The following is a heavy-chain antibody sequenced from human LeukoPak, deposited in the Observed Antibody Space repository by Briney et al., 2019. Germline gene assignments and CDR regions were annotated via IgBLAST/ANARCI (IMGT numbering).Heavy chain of an antibody. CDR2: IYHSGST. CDR1: GGSISSSNW. D-gene: IGHD4-17*01. J-gene: IGHJ4*02. CDR3: ARASHDYGDYSHFDY. Sequence: SETLSFTCAVSGGSISSSNWWSWVRQPPGKGLEWIGEIYHSGSTNYNPSLKSRVTIAVDKSKNQFSLKLSSVTAADTAVYYCARASHDYGDYSHFDYWGQGTLVTVSS. V-gene: IGHV4-4*02.